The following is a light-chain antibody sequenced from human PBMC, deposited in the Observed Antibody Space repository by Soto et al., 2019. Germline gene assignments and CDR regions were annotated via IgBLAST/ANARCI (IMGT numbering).Light chain of an antibody. Sequence: PGARATLSCMASQSVDSYLAWYQQKPGQAPRLLIYDVSNRATGIPARFSGSGSGTDFTLTISSLEPGDFAVYYCQQRNDWQVTFGQGTRLEIK. J-gene: IGKJ5*01. CDR2: DVS. V-gene: IGKV3-11*01. CDR3: QQRNDWQVT. CDR1: QSVDSY.